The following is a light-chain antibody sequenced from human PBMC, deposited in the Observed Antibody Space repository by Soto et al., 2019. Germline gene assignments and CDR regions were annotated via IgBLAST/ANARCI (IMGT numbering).Light chain of an antibody. J-gene: IGLJ2*01. Sequence: QSALTQPASVSGSPGQSITISCTGTSSDIGAYNYVSWYQQHPGKAPKLMIYDVSNRPSGVSNRFSGSKSGNTASLTISGLQAEDEGDSYCSSYTSSSTVVFGGGTKLTVL. CDR1: SSDIGAYNY. V-gene: IGLV2-14*03. CDR2: DVS. CDR3: SSYTSSSTVV.